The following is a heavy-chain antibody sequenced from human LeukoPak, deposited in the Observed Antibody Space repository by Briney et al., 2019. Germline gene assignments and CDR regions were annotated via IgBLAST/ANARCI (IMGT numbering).Heavy chain of an antibody. J-gene: IGHJ4*02. V-gene: IGHV4-34*01. CDR2: INHSGST. D-gene: IGHD3-9*01. Sequence: SEILSLTCAVYGGSFSGYYWSWIRQPPGKGLEWIGEINHSGSTNYNPSLKSRVTISVDTSKNQFSLKLSSVTAADTAVYYCARGSGYWGSYFDYWGQGTLVTVSS. CDR1: GGSFSGYY. CDR3: ARGSGYWGSYFDY.